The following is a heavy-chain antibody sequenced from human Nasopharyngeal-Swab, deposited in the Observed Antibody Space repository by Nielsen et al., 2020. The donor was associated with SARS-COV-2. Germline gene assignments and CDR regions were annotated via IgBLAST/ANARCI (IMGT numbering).Heavy chain of an antibody. CDR2: IYYSGST. CDR3: ARRGVVVRGGYYFDY. V-gene: IGHV4-39*01. J-gene: IGHJ4*02. D-gene: IGHD2-15*01. Sequence: WIRQPPGKGLEWIGSIYYSGSTYYNPSLKSRVTISVDTSKNQFSLKLSSVTAADTAVYYCARRGVVVRGGYYFDYWGQGTLVTV.